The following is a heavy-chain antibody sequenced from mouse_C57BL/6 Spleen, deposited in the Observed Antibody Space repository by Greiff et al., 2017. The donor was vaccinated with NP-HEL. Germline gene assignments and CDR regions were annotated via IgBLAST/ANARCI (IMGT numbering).Heavy chain of an antibody. CDR1: GYTFTSYW. CDR2: IDPSDSYT. V-gene: IGHV1-69*01. J-gene: IGHJ4*01. Sequence: QVQLQQPGAELVMPGASVKLSCKASGYTFTSYWMHWVKQRPGQGLEWIGEIDPSDSYTNYNQKFKGKSTLTVDKSSSTAYMQLSSLTSEDSAVYDCARWTVVARGYYAMDDWGQGTSVTVSS. CDR3: ARWTVVARGYYAMDD. D-gene: IGHD1-1*01.